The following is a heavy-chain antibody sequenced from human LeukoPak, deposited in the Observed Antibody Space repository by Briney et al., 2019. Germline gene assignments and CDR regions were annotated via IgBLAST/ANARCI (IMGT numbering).Heavy chain of an antibody. J-gene: IGHJ4*02. Sequence: SETLSLTCTVSGGSISSYYWSWIRQPPGKGLEWIGYIYYSGSTNYNPSLKSRVTISVDTSKNQFSLKLSSVTAADTAVYYCARLSGLRYFDWLFRKSSFDYWGQGTLVTVSS. CDR1: GGSISSYY. V-gene: IGHV4-59*12. CDR3: ARLSGLRYFDWLFRKSSFDY. CDR2: IYYSGST. D-gene: IGHD3-9*01.